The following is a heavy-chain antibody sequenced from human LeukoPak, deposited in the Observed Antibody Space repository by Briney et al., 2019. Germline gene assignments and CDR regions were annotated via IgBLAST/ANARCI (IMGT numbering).Heavy chain of an antibody. D-gene: IGHD2-2*01. J-gene: IGHJ1*01. Sequence: GGSLRLSCAASGFTFSDHYMYWVRQAPGKGLEWVGRTRNKANSYTTEYAASVKGRFTISRDDSKSSLYLQMNSLKTEDTAVYNCARSLCSSTSCPKYFQHWGQGTLVTVSS. V-gene: IGHV3-72*01. CDR1: GFTFSDHY. CDR3: ARSLCSSTSCPKYFQH. CDR2: TRNKANSYTT.